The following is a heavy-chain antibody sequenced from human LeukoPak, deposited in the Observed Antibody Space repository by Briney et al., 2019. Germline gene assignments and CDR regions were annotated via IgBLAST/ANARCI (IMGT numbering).Heavy chain of an antibody. CDR3: ARSTAAHVDH. V-gene: IGHV6-1*01. CDR2: TYYRSRWYN. D-gene: IGHD6-13*01. Sequence: SQTLSLTCAISGDSVSSNSAGWNWIRQSPSRGLEWLGRTYYRSRWYNDYAVSVKSRITINPDTSKNQFSLQLNSVTPEDTAVYYCARSTAAHVDHWGQATLVTVSS. J-gene: IGHJ4*02. CDR1: GDSVSSNSAG.